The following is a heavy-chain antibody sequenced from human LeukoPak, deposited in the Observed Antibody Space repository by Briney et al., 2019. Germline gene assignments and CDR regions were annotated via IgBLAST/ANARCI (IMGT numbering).Heavy chain of an antibody. CDR1: GYTFTGYY. V-gene: IGHV1-2*02. J-gene: IGHJ4*02. CDR2: INPNSGGT. D-gene: IGHD5-24*01. Sequence: ASVKVSCKASGYTFTGYYMHWVRQAPGQGLEWMGWINPNSGGTNYAQKFQGRVTMTRDTSISTAYMELSRLRSDDTAVYYCARDTKRWLQMPDYFDYWGQGTLVTVSS. CDR3: ARDTKRWLQMPDYFDY.